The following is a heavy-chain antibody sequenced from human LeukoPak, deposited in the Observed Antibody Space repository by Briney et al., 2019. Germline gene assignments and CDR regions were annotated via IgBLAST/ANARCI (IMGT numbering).Heavy chain of an antibody. Sequence: GRSLRLSCAASGFTFSSYSMNWVRQAPGKGLEWVSSISSSSSYIYYADSVKGRFTISRDNARNTLYLQMNSLRAEDTAVYYCARVSVTANYYYYGMDVWGQGTTVTVSS. CDR3: ARVSVTANYYYYGMDV. CDR2: ISSSSSYI. D-gene: IGHD2-21*02. CDR1: GFTFSSYS. V-gene: IGHV3-21*01. J-gene: IGHJ6*02.